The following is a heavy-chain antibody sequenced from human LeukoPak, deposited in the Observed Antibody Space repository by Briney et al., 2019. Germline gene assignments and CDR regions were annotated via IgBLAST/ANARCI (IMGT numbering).Heavy chain of an antibody. Sequence: GGSLRLSCAASGFTFSSYWMHWVRKAPGKGLEWVSAISGSGGSTYYADSVKGRSTISRDNSKNTLYLQMNSLRAEDTALYYCAKGGYCSGGSCYDDYWGQGTLVTVSS. J-gene: IGHJ4*02. CDR2: ISGSGGST. CDR3: AKGGYCSGGSCYDDY. CDR1: GFTFSSYW. V-gene: IGHV3-23*01. D-gene: IGHD2-15*01.